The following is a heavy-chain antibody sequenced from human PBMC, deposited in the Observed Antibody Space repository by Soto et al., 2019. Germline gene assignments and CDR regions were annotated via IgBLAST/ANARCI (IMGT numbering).Heavy chain of an antibody. CDR2: LNQNGREK. Sequence: EMHLVESGGGLVQPGGSLRLSCAASGFPFSIHWMNWVRQAPGKGLEWVANLNQNGREKYYVDSVKGRFTISRDNAKNSWSLKMNSLRAEDTAVYYCAGGSYWGQGTLVTVSS. V-gene: IGHV3-7*01. J-gene: IGHJ4*02. CDR3: AGGSY. CDR1: GFPFSIHW.